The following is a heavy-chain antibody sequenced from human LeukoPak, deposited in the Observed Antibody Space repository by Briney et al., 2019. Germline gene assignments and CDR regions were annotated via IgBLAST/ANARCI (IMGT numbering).Heavy chain of an antibody. D-gene: IGHD6-13*01. CDR3: ASLSLYSSSWFDY. CDR2: IYYSGST. V-gene: IGHV4-59*01. J-gene: IGHJ4*02. Sequence: PSETLSLTCTVSGGSISSYYWSWIRQPPGKGLEWIGYIYYSGSTNYNPSLKSRVTISVDTSKNQFSLKLSSVTAADTAVYYCASLSLYSSSWFDYWGQGTLVTVSS. CDR1: GGSISSYY.